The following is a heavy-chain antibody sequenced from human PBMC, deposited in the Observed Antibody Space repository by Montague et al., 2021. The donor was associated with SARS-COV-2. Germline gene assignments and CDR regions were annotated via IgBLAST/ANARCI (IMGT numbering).Heavy chain of an antibody. CDR2: ICHGGST. CDR3: ARTSQYCTPTNCYLPNAMDV. D-gene: IGHD2-8*01. J-gene: IGHJ6*02. CDR1: GYSITHAYY. Sequence: SETLSLTCTVSGYSITHAYYWGWIRQPPGKGLEWIGNICHGGSTYYNPSLKSRVTISVDTSNNQFSLKLTSVTAADTAVYYCARTSQYCTPTNCYLPNAMDVWGQGTPVTVSS. V-gene: IGHV4-38-2*02.